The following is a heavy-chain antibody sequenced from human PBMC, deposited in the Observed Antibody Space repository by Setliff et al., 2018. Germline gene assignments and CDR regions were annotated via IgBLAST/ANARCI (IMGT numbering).Heavy chain of an antibody. CDR3: SRPAYSSRWYEIKGFDY. J-gene: IGHJ4*02. CDR2: IYPSDSDI. Sequence: PGESLKISCKGSGYNSINYWIGWVRQMPGKGLEWMGIIYPSDSDIRYSPSFQGQVTISADKSISTAYLQWSSLKASDTAIYYCSRPAYSSRWYEIKGFDYWGQGTLVTVSS. D-gene: IGHD6-13*01. V-gene: IGHV5-51*01. CDR1: GYNSINYW.